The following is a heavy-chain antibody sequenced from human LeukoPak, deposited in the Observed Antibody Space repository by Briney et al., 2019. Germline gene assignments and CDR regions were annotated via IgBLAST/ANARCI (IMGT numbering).Heavy chain of an antibody. CDR1: GFTFSSYN. Sequence: PGGSLRLSXAASGFTFSSYNMNWVRQAPGKGLKWVSCISITSSYIYYADSVKGRFTISRDNAKKSLYLQMNSLRAEDTAIYFCASTGRDDDHFDYWGQGTLVTVSS. D-gene: IGHD5-24*01. J-gene: IGHJ4*02. CDR2: ISITSSYI. V-gene: IGHV3-21*01. CDR3: ASTGRDDDHFDY.